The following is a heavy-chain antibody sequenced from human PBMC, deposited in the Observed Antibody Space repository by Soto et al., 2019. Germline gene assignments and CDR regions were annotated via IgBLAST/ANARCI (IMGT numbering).Heavy chain of an antibody. V-gene: IGHV3-30*18. CDR2: ISYDGSNK. CDR3: AKDRRKVVVAAPFDY. J-gene: IGHJ4*02. D-gene: IGHD2-15*01. Sequence: QVQLVESGGGVVQPGRSLRLSCAVSGFTFSSYGMHWVRQAPGKGLEWVAVISYDGSNKYYADSVKGRFTISRDNSKNTLYLQMNSLRAEDMAVYYCAKDRRKVVVAAPFDYWGQGTLVTVSS. CDR1: GFTFSSYG.